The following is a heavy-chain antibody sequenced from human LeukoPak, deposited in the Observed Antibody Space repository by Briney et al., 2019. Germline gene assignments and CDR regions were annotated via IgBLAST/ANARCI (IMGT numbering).Heavy chain of an antibody. J-gene: IGHJ6*02. CDR3: ARDRHSRRRGLYYYYGMDV. Sequence: PSQTLSLTCTVSGGSISSGGYYWSWIRQHPGKGLEWIGYIYYSGSTYYNPSLKSRVTISVDTSKNQFSLKLSSVTAADTAVYYCARDRHSRRRGLYYYYGMDVWGQGTTVTVSS. CDR1: GGSISSGGYY. D-gene: IGHD3-10*01. V-gene: IGHV4-31*03. CDR2: IYYSGST.